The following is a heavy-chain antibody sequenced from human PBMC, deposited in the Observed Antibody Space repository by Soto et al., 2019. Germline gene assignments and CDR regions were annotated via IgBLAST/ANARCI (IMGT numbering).Heavy chain of an antibody. V-gene: IGHV3-64D*06. Sequence: GGSLRLSCSASGFAFSSYAMHWVRQAPGKGLQYVSSISSNGGSTYYPDSVKGRFTISRDNSKNTLYLQMTRLRVDDTAIYYCVKDRWIDSWGQGTLVTVSS. D-gene: IGHD3-16*02. CDR1: GFAFSSYA. CDR3: VKDRWIDS. J-gene: IGHJ4*02. CDR2: ISSNGGST.